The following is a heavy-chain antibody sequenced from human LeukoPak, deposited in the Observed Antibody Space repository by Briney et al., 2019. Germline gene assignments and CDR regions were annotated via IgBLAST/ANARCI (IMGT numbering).Heavy chain of an antibody. J-gene: IGHJ3*02. Sequence: SETLSLTCTVSGGFISDYYWSWIRQPPGKGLEWIGYIYYSGTTSYNPSLKSRVTISVDTSNKQFSLKLRSVTAADTAVYYCARVAGRRYSYGEGDAFDIWGQGTMVTVSS. CDR2: IYYSGTT. V-gene: IGHV4-59*01. D-gene: IGHD5-18*01. CDR1: GGFISDYY. CDR3: ARVAGRRYSYGEGDAFDI.